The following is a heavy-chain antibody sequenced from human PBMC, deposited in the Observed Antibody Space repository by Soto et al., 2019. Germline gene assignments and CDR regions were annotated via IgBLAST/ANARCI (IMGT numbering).Heavy chain of an antibody. Sequence: SQTLSLTCVGSGDTVSSNSVAWNWVRQSPSRGLEWLGRTYYRSRWYSDYAVSVRSRIDINADTSKNQVSLQLNSVTPEDTAVYNCARSEEVPDYYYYVMDVWAQGTTVPVS. V-gene: IGHV6-1*01. CDR3: ARSEEVPDYYYYVMDV. CDR1: GDTVSSNSVA. J-gene: IGHJ6*02. D-gene: IGHD3-10*01. CDR2: TYYRSRWYS.